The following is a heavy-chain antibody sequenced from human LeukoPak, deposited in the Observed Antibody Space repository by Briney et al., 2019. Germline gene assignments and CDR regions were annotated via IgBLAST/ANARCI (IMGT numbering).Heavy chain of an antibody. CDR2: ISSRGSTI. CDR1: GFTFSSYE. Sequence: GGPLRLSCAASGFTFSSYEMNWVRQAPGKGLEGVSYISSRGSTIYYADSVKGRFTISRYNAEDSLYLQMNSLRAEDTAVYYCARQSNYYDSSGYYYGYWGQGTLVTVSS. V-gene: IGHV3-48*03. J-gene: IGHJ4*02. D-gene: IGHD3-22*01. CDR3: ARQSNYYDSSGYYYGY.